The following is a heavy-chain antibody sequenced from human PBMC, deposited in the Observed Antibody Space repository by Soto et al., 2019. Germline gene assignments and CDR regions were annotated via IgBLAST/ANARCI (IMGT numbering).Heavy chain of an antibody. D-gene: IGHD3-9*01. V-gene: IGHV3-23*01. Sequence: EVQLLESGGGLVQPGGSLRLSCAASGFTFSSYAMSWVRQAPGKGLEWVSAISGSGGSTYYADSVKGRFTISRDNSKNTLYRQMNSLRAEDTAVYYCAKDGLEYYDNLTGYPRLDYWGQGTLVTVSS. CDR1: GFTFSSYA. CDR2: ISGSGGST. J-gene: IGHJ4*02. CDR3: AKDGLEYYDNLTGYPRLDY.